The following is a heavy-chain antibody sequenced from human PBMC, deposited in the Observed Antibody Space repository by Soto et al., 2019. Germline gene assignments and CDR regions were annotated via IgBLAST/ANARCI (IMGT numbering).Heavy chain of an antibody. J-gene: IGHJ5*02. Sequence: QVQLQESGPGLVKPSGTLSLTCAVSGASSISENWWTWVRQSPGKGLEWIGEIHHTGRTTYNPSLDSRVPMSVDKANTHSSLILSSVAAAETALYNSAKSWELRRVFAPWGQGTLVTVPS. V-gene: IGHV4-4*02. CDR3: AKSWELRRVFAP. CDR1: GASSISENW. D-gene: IGHD1-26*01. CDR2: IHHTGRT.